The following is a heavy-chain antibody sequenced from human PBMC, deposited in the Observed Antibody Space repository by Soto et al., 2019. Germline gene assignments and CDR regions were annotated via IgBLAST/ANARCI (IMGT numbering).Heavy chain of an antibody. CDR2: INQGGSS. D-gene: IGHD2-15*01. J-gene: IGHJ4*02. CDR3: ARGARWLDY. CDR1: GGSLSGYY. Sequence: QVQLQQWGAGPLKPSETLSLTRAVYGGSLSGYYWSWIRQPPGKGLEWIGEINQGGSSNYNPSIKSGVTTSLDTSKNQLSLKLKSGTAADTAVYYCARGARWLDYWGQGTLVTVSA. V-gene: IGHV4-34*02.